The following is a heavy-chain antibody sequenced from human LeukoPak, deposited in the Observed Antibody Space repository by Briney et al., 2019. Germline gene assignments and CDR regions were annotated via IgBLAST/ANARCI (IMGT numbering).Heavy chain of an antibody. CDR1: GFTFSGYW. CDR3: ARGHENSGFTLLPLLRTAYYYGMDV. J-gene: IGHJ6*02. CDR2: INQDGTEK. V-gene: IGHV3-7*01. D-gene: IGHD1-1*01. Sequence: PGGSLRLSCAASGFTFSGYWMSWVRQAPGEGLEWVAKINQDGTEKAYVDSVKGRFTISRDNAKNSLYLQMNSLRAEDTAVYYCARGHENSGFTLLPLLRTAYYYGMDVWGQGTTVTVSS.